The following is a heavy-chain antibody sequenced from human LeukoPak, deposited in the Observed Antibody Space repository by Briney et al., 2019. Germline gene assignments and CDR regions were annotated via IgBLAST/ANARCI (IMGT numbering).Heavy chain of an antibody. D-gene: IGHD4-17*01. Sequence: GGSLRLSCAASGFTFSDYYMSWIRQAPGKGLEWLSYISKNGKTIYYADSVKGRFTISRDNAKKSVYLRMNSLRAEDTAVYYCSKKGQNGDYGKPDWGQGTLVTVSS. CDR2: ISKNGKTI. V-gene: IGHV3-11*01. J-gene: IGHJ4*02. CDR3: SKKGQNGDYGKPD. CDR1: GFTFSDYY.